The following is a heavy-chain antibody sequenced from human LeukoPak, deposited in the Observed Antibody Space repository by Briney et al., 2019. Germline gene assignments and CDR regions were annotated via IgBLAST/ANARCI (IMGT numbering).Heavy chain of an antibody. CDR3: ARWLVRGSRSSYFDY. D-gene: IGHD6-6*01. CDR2: MNPNSGAT. J-gene: IGHJ4*02. CDR1: GYTFTNYD. Sequence: GASVKVSCKASGYTFTNYDFNWVRQATGQGLEWMGWMNPNSGATGYAQKFQGRVTMTRDTSINTAYMELSSLRAEDTAVYYCARWLVRGSRSSYFDYWGQGTLVTVSS. V-gene: IGHV1-8*01.